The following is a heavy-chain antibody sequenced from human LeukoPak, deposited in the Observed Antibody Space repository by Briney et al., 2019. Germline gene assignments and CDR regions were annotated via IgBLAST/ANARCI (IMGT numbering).Heavy chain of an antibody. J-gene: IGHJ4*02. CDR1: GFTFSTYW. D-gene: IGHD2-21*02. CDR2: INQDASEI. Sequence: GGSLRLSCAASGFTFSTYWMNWYRQAPGKGLEWVGNINQDASEINYVDSVRGRFTISRDNAKNSLHLQMNSLRAEDTVVYYCATDRDNSDWQKRFDSWGQGTLVTVSS. V-gene: IGHV3-7*01. CDR3: ATDRDNSDWQKRFDS.